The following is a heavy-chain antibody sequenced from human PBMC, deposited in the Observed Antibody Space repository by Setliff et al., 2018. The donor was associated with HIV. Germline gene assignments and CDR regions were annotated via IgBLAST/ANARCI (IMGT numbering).Heavy chain of an antibody. J-gene: IGHJ6*03. CDR2: ISSSSTYV. CDR1: GFTFSTSN. V-gene: IGHV3-21*01. D-gene: IGHD3-16*02. CDR3: ARAQDVWGSYRYTSYYYYMDV. Sequence: GESLRLSCAASGFTFSTSNMNWVRQAPGKGLEWVSSISSSSTYVYYADSVKGRFTVSRDNAKNSLYLHMNSLRAEDTAVYYCARAQDVWGSYRYTSYYYYMDVWGKGTTVTVSS.